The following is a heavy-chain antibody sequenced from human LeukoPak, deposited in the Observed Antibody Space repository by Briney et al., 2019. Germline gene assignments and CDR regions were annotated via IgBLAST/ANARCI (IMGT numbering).Heavy chain of an antibody. Sequence: GGSLRLSCAASGFTFDDYAMHWVRQAPGKGLEWVSGISRNSGSIGYADSVKGRFTISRDNAKNSLYLQTNSLRAEDTALYYCAKGPLYYDILTGYYREGYFDYWGQGTLVTVSS. D-gene: IGHD3-9*01. V-gene: IGHV3-9*01. CDR3: AKGPLYYDILTGYYREGYFDY. CDR1: GFTFDDYA. J-gene: IGHJ4*02. CDR2: ISRNSGSI.